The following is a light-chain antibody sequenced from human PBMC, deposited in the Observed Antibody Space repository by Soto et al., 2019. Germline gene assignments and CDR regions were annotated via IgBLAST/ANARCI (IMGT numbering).Light chain of an antibody. V-gene: IGKV3-20*01. CDR1: QSVSSSY. CDR3: QQYGSSPPT. Sequence: EIVLTQSPGTLSLSPGERATLSCRASQSVSSSYLAWYQQKPGQAPRLLIYGASSRATGIPDRFSGSGSGTDFPLTISRLEPEDFAVYYCQQYGSSPPTCGQGTKVEIK. J-gene: IGKJ1*01. CDR2: GAS.